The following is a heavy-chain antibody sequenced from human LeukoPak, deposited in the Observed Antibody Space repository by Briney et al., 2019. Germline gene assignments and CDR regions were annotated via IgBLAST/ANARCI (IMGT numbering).Heavy chain of an antibody. CDR3: TKGSCSSTSCYRVDS. J-gene: IGHJ4*02. V-gene: IGHV3-23*01. D-gene: IGHD2-2*02. Sequence: PGGSLRLSCAASGFTFSSYAMSWVRQAPGKGLEWVSGLSSSGGSTYYADSVKGRFSISRDNSKNTLYLQMNSLRAEDTAVFYCTKGSCSSTSCYRVDSWGQGTLVTVSS. CDR1: GFTFSSYA. CDR2: LSSSGGST.